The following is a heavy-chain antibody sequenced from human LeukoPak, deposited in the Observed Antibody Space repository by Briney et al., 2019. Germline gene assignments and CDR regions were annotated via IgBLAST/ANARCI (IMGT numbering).Heavy chain of an antibody. CDR1: GFTFSSYA. CDR2: ISGSGGST. Sequence: GGSLRLSCAASGFTFSSYAMSWVRQAPGKGLEWVSAISGSGGSTYYADSVKGRFTTSRDNSKNTLYLQMNSLRAEDTAVYYFAKDVSYYYDHSGGGYWGQGTLVTVSS. CDR3: AKDVSYYYDHSGGGY. V-gene: IGHV3-23*01. D-gene: IGHD3-22*01. J-gene: IGHJ4*02.